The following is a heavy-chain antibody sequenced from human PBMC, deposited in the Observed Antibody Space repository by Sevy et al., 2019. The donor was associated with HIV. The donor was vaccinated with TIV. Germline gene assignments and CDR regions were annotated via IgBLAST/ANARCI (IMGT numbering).Heavy chain of an antibody. J-gene: IGHJ4*02. D-gene: IGHD3-22*01. CDR1: GFTFSSYA. CDR3: AKEGGGYYYDSSGLFDY. CDR2: ISGSGYLT. V-gene: IGHV3-23*01. Sequence: GGYLRLSCAASGFTFSSYAMSWVRQAPGKGLEWVSAISGSGYLTYYTDSVKGRFTISRDNSKNTLYLQMNSLRAEDNGVYYWAKEGGGYYYDSSGLFDYWGQGTLVTVSS.